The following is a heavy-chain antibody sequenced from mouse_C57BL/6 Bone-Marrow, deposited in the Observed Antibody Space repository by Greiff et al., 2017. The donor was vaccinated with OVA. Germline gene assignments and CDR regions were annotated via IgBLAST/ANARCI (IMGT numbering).Heavy chain of an antibody. J-gene: IGHJ1*03. V-gene: IGHV1-72*01. CDR3: ARCYYGSSSYWYFDV. Sequence: QVQLKQPGAELVKPGASVKLSCKASGYTFTSYWMHWVKQRPGRGLEWIGRIDPNSGGTKYNEKFKSKATLTVDKPSSTAYMQLSSLTSEDSAVYYCARCYYGSSSYWYFDVWGTGTTVTVSS. CDR2: IDPNSGGT. CDR1: GYTFTSYW. D-gene: IGHD1-1*01.